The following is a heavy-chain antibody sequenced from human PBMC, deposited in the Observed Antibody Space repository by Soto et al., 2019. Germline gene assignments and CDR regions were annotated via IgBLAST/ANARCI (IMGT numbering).Heavy chain of an antibody. D-gene: IGHD3-3*01. Sequence: KPSETLSLTCTVSGGSISGYYWTWIRQAAGKGLEWIGRIYSSGTTKYNPSLKSRVTMSLDTSKNQFSLRLSSVPATDTAVYYCARGQRFSDWFDTWGPGTLVTVSS. CDR2: IYSSGTT. CDR1: GGSISGYY. J-gene: IGHJ5*02. V-gene: IGHV4-4*07. CDR3: ARGQRFSDWFDT.